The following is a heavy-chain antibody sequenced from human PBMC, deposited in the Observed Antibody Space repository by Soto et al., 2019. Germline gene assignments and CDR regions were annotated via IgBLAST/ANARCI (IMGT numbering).Heavy chain of an antibody. J-gene: IGHJ5*02. Sequence: SVKVSCKASGGTFSNYAISWVRQAPGQGLEWMGRIIPIIGIINYAQKFQGRVTISADKFTGTAYMELTGLRSDDTAVYYCAGDPDSHYNDSHASSYPWGQGTLVXVSS. CDR3: AGDPDSHYNDSHASSYP. CDR1: GGTFSNYA. V-gene: IGHV1-69*04. D-gene: IGHD4-4*01. CDR2: IIPIIGII.